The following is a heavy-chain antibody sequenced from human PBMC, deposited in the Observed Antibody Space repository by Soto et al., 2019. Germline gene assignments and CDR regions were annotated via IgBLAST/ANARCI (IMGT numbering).Heavy chain of an antibody. D-gene: IGHD5-12*01. CDR3: ASPDVNGYDYGSYGMDV. Sequence: PGGSLRLSCAASGFTFSSYSMNWVRQAPGKGLEWVSSISSSSSYIYYADSVKGRFTISRDNAKNSLYLQMNGLRAEDTAVYYCASPDVNGYDYGSYGMDVWSQGTTVTVSS. V-gene: IGHV3-21*01. CDR1: GFTFSSYS. J-gene: IGHJ6*02. CDR2: ISSSSSYI.